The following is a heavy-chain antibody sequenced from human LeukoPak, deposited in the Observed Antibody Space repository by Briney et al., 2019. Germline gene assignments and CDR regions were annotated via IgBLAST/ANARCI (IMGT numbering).Heavy chain of an antibody. V-gene: IGHV3-21*01. CDR2: ISSSSSYI. D-gene: IGHD3-3*01. Sequence: GGSLRLSCAASGFTFSSYSMNWVRQAPGKGLEWVSSISSSSSYIYYADSVKGRFIISRDNAKNSLYLQMNSLRAEDTAVYYCARGVNYYYYGMDVWGQGTTVTVSS. CDR3: ARGVNYYYYGMDV. CDR1: GFTFSSYS. J-gene: IGHJ6*02.